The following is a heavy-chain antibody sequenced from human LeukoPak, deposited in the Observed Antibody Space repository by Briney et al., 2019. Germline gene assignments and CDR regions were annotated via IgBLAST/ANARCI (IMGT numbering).Heavy chain of an antibody. V-gene: IGHV3-48*04. Sequence: PGGSLRLSCAASGFTFSSYSMNWVRQAPGKGLEWVSYISSSSSTIYYADSVKGRFTISRDNAKNSLYLQMNSLRAEDTAVYYCARDGDYGLGYWGQGTLVTVSS. J-gene: IGHJ4*02. CDR1: GFTFSSYS. CDR2: ISSSSSTI. D-gene: IGHD4-17*01. CDR3: ARDGDYGLGY.